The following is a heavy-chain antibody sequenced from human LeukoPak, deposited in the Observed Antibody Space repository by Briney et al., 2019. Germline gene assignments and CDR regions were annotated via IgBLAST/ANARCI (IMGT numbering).Heavy chain of an antibody. Sequence: PGGSLRLSCAASGFTFSSYAMSWVRQAPGKGLEWVSAISGSGGSTYYADSVKGRFTISRDNSKNTLYLQMNSLRAEDTAVYYCGRAYCSSTSCKCYYYYYMDVWGKGTTATVSS. CDR2: ISGSGGST. V-gene: IGHV3-23*01. D-gene: IGHD2-2*01. J-gene: IGHJ6*03. CDR1: GFTFSSYA. CDR3: GRAYCSSTSCKCYYYYYMDV.